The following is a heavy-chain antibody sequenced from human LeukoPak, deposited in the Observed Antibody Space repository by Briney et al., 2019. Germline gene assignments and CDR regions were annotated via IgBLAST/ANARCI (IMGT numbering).Heavy chain of an antibody. D-gene: IGHD3-9*01. J-gene: IGHJ3*02. V-gene: IGHV1-18*01. CDR1: GYTFTSYG. CDR3: ARDTYYDILTGYYRDAFDI. CDR2: ISAYNGNT. Sequence: GASVKVSCKASGYTFTSYGISWVRQAPGQGLEWMGWISAYNGNTNYAQKLQGRVTMTTDTSTSTAYMKLRSLRSDDTAVYYCARDTYYDILTGYYRDAFDIWGQGTMVTVSS.